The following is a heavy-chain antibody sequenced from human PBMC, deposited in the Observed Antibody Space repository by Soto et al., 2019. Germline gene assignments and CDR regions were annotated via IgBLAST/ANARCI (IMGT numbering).Heavy chain of an antibody. Sequence: APVKVSCKASGYTFTGYYMHWVRQAPGQGLEWMGWINPNSGGTNYAQKFQGWVTMTRDTSISTAYMELSRLRSDDTAVYYCARGSGYCSSTSCYLWFDPWGQGTLVTVSS. CDR3: ARGSGYCSSTSCYLWFDP. CDR1: GYTFTGYY. D-gene: IGHD2-2*01. CDR2: INPNSGGT. V-gene: IGHV1-2*04. J-gene: IGHJ5*02.